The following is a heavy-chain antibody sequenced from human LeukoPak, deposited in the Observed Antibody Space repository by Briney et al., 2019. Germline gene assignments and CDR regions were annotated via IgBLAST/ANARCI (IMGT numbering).Heavy chain of an antibody. V-gene: IGHV3-48*04. CDR1: ALTFSSSS. CDR3: ARDKIKGY. CDR2: ISSGSSTI. J-gene: IGHJ4*02. Sequence: PRRSLTLSCPPSALTFSSSSMNWLPQAPAKGLEWLSYISSGSSTIYSAASVRGRFPISRDNAKNALYLQMNSPRAEDTAIYYCARDKIKGYWGQGTLVTVSS.